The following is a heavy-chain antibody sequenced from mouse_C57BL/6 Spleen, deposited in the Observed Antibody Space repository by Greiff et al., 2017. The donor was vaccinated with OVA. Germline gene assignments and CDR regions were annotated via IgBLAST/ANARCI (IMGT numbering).Heavy chain of an antibody. CDR3: ARLVYAMDD. Sequence: QVQLQQSGPELVKPGASVKISCKASGYAFSSSWMNWVKQRPGKGLEWIGRIYPGDGDTNYNGKFKGKATLTADKSSSTAYMQLSSLTSEDSAVYFCARLVYAMDDWGQGTSVTVSS. V-gene: IGHV1-82*01. CDR1: GYAFSSSW. CDR2: IYPGDGDT. J-gene: IGHJ4*01.